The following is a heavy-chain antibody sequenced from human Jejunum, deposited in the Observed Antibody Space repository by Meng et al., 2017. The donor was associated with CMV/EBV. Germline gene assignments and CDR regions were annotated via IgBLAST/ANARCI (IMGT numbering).Heavy chain of an antibody. D-gene: IGHD3-3*01. CDR3: TRVQFGVGNDY. J-gene: IGHJ4*02. CDR1: AFTVSRYA. Sequence: SAFTVSRYAMNWVRQAPGKGLECVSRITHDGDTITYADSARGRFTISRDNAKNTLYLQMNSLRVEDTAVYYCTRVQFGVGNDYWGQGTLVTVSS. V-gene: IGHV3-74*03. CDR2: ITHDGDTI.